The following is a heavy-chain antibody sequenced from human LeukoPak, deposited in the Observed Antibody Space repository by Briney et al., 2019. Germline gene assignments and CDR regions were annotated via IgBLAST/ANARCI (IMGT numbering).Heavy chain of an antibody. D-gene: IGHD7-27*01. J-gene: IGHJ4*02. CDR1: GFTFSSYA. Sequence: TGGSLRLSCAASGFTFSSYAMHWVRQAPGKGLEWVAVISYDGSNKYYADSVKGRFIISRDNSKNTLYLQMDSLRVEDTAVYYCAKDGGLWVSAHWGDSWGRGTLVTVSS. CDR3: AKDGGLWVSAHWGDS. V-gene: IGHV3-30-3*01. CDR2: ISYDGSNK.